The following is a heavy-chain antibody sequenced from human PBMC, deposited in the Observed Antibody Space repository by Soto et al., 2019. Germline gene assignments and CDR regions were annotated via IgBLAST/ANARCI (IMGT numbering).Heavy chain of an antibody. CDR1: GFPFNSYT. Sequence: GGSLRLSCAASGFPFNSYTMNWVRQAPGKGLEWVSAISNTGVTTFYADSVRGRFTISRDNSKNTLYLQMNSLRAEDTAVYFCAKDKTGVRGGYYYYGVDVWGQGTTVTVS. D-gene: IGHD1-1*01. V-gene: IGHV3-23*01. J-gene: IGHJ6*02. CDR3: AKDKTGVRGGYYYYGVDV. CDR2: ISNTGVTT.